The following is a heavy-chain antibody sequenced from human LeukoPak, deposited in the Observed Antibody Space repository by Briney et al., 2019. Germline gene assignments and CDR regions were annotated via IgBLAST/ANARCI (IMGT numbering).Heavy chain of an antibody. V-gene: IGHV1-2*02. J-gene: IGHJ6*03. CDR1: GYTFTGYY. CDR2: INPNSGGT. D-gene: IGHD1-1*01. Sequence: ASVKVSCKASGYTFTGYYMHWVRQAPGQGLEWMGWINPNSGGTNYAQKFQGRVTMTRDTSISTAYMELSRLRSDDTAVYYCARSDSSTTDNYYYYMDVWGKGTTVTVSS. CDR3: ARSDSSTTDNYYYYMDV.